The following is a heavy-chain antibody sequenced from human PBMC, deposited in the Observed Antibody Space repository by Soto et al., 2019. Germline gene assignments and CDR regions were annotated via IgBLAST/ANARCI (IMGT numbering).Heavy chain of an antibody. J-gene: IGHJ5*02. CDR1: GGSFSGYY. D-gene: IGHD3-10*01. CDR3: ATEISGSYYNFGWFDP. V-gene: IGHV4-34*01. CDR2: INHSGST. Sequence: SETLSLTCAVYGGSFSGYYWSWIRQPPGKGLEWIGEINHSGSTNYNPSLKSRVTISVDTSKNQFSLKLSSVTAADTAVYYCATEISGSYYNFGWFDPWGQGTLVTVSS.